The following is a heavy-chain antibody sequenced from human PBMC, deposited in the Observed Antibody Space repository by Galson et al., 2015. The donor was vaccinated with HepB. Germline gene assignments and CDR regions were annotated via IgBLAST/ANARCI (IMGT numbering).Heavy chain of an antibody. CDR1: GFTFSNYD. D-gene: IGHD3-16*01. V-gene: IGHV3-48*01. J-gene: IGHJ4*02. CDR2: ISATSGRI. Sequence: SLRLSCAASGFTFSNYDMNWVRQPPGKGLELVSYISATSGRIYHADSVKGRFTISRDNAKNSLYLQMSGLRADDTAVYYCARGSVGPQGWGNYYDYWGQGILVTVSS. CDR3: ARGSVGPQGWGNYYDY.